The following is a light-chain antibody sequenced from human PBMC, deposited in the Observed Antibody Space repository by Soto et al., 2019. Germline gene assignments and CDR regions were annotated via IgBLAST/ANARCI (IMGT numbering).Light chain of an antibody. CDR1: QSIPNNN. CDR3: QQYHSSPWT. J-gene: IGKJ1*01. V-gene: IGKV3-20*01. Sequence: SFRYSQSIPNNNLAWYQQKPGQAPRLLFYGAFNRASGIPDRFSGSGSGTDFTLTISRVEPVDFAVYSCQQYHSSPWTFGQGTKVDI. CDR2: GAF.